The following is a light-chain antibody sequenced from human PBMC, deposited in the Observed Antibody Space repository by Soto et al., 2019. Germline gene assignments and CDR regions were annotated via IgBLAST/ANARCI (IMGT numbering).Light chain of an antibody. CDR1: QSISSY. Sequence: DIQMTQSPSSLSASVGDRVTITCRASQSISSYLNWYQQKPGKAPKLLIYAASSLQSGFPSRFSGSGSGTDFTLTISSLQPEDFATYYCQQSYSTPFGPGTKVDIK. CDR3: QQSYSTP. CDR2: AAS. V-gene: IGKV1-39*01. J-gene: IGKJ3*01.